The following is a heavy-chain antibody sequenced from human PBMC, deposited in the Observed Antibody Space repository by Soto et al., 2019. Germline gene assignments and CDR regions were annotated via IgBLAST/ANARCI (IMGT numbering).Heavy chain of an antibody. CDR2: FYDSGTT. D-gene: IGHD3-10*01. CDR1: GGSISAYH. V-gene: IGHV4-59*01. Sequence: QLQLQESGPGLVKASETLSLTCTVSGGSISAYHWSWVRQSPGKGLEWIGYFYDSGTTDYNPALKSRVTISGDTSKNNFSLNLRSVTAADTAAYYCARGFGGLCPSFFGMDVWGQGTTVIVSS. J-gene: IGHJ6*02. CDR3: ARGFGGLCPSFFGMDV.